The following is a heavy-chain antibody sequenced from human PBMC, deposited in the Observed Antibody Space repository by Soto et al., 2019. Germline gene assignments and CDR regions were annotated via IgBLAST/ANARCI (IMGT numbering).Heavy chain of an antibody. Sequence: QVQLVQSGAEVKKPGASVKVSCKASGYTFSDYYVHWVRQAPGQGLEWMGWIKPYSGATNYAQKFQDWVTMTGDASVSTAYLELTTLVSDDTAVYYCARARANVAPNWFDPWGQGTLVIVSS. V-gene: IGHV1-2*04. J-gene: IGHJ5*02. CDR2: IKPYSGAT. CDR1: GYTFSDYY. CDR3: ARARANVAPNWFDP. D-gene: IGHD5-12*01.